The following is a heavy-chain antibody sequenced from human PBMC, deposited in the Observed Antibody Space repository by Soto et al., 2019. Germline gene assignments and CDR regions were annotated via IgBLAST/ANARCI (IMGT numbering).Heavy chain of an antibody. CDR3: AKGVKAKIFFYGMDV. CDR1: GFTFYDHT. CDR2: VSWNSETI. V-gene: IGHV3-9*01. J-gene: IGHJ6*02. Sequence: EVQLVESGGGLVQPGRSLRLSCAASGFTFYDHTMHWVRQGPGKGLEWVSGVSWNSETITYADSVKGRFTISRDKAKNYLYLQMDSLRGEDTALYYFAKGVKAKIFFYGMDVWGQGTTVTVYS.